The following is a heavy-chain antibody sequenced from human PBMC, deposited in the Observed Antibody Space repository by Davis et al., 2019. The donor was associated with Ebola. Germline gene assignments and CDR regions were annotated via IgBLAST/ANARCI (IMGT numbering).Heavy chain of an antibody. D-gene: IGHD3-10*01. CDR3: ARDPGILWFREPPSGYGMDV. CDR1: GFTFSSYW. Sequence: GESLKISCAASGFTFSSYWMSWVRQAPGKGLEWVANIKQDGSEKYYVDSVKGRFTISRDNAKNTLYLQMNSLRAEDTAVYYCARDPGILWFREPPSGYGMDVWGQGTTVTVSS. J-gene: IGHJ6*02. CDR2: IKQDGSEK. V-gene: IGHV3-7*01.